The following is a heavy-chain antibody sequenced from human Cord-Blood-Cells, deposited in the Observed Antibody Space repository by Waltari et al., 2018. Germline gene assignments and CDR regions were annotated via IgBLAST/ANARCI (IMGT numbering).Heavy chain of an antibody. J-gene: IGHJ4*02. V-gene: IGHV4-39*01. CDR2: IYYSGST. CDR3: ASSITGTTRVDY. CDR1: GGSISRSSYY. Sequence: QLQLQESGPGLVKPSETLSLTCTVSGGSISRSSYYWGWIRQPPGKGLEWIGSIYYSGSTYYNPSLKSRVTISVDTSKNQFSLKLSSVTAADTAVYYCASSITGTTRVDYWGQGTLVTVSS. D-gene: IGHD1-7*01.